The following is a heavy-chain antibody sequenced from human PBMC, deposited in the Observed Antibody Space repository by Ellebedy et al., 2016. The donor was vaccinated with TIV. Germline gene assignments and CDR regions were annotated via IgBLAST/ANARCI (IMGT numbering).Heavy chain of an antibody. CDR3: AREILGYCSGGSCYGPDY. V-gene: IGHV1-3*01. CDR2: INAGNGNT. J-gene: IGHJ4*02. CDR1: GYTFTSYA. D-gene: IGHD2-15*01. Sequence: ASVKVSXXASGYTFTSYAMHWVRQAPGQRLEWMGWINAGNGNTKYSQKFQGRVTITRDTSASTAYMELSSLRSEDTAVYYCAREILGYCSGGSCYGPDYWGQGTLVTVSS.